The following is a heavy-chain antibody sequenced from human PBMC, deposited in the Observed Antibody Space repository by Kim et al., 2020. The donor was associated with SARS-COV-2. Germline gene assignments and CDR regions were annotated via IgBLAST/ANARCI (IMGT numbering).Heavy chain of an antibody. D-gene: IGHD3-3*01. J-gene: IGHJ6*02. Sequence: GGSLRLSCAASGFTFSSYGMHWVRQAPGKGLEWVAVISYDGSNKYYADSVKGRFTISRDNSKNTLYLQMNSLRAEDTAVYYCAKDRYDFWSGYYDYYYYYGMDVWGQGTTVTVSS. CDR1: GFTFSSYG. CDR3: AKDRYDFWSGYYDYYYYYGMDV. CDR2: ISYDGSNK. V-gene: IGHV3-30*18.